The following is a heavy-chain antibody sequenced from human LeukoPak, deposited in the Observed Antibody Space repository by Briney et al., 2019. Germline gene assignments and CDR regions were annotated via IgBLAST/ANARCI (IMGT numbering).Heavy chain of an antibody. D-gene: IGHD3-10*01. V-gene: IGHV1-3*01. CDR3: ARNHYGSGSYPAVY. CDR2: INAGNGNT. CDR1: GYTFTSYA. J-gene: IGHJ4*02. Sequence: GASVKVSCKASGYTFTSYAMHWVRQAPGQRLEWMGWINAGNGNTKYSQKFQGRVTITRDTSASTAYMELSSLRSEDTAVYYCARNHYGSGSYPAVYWGQGTLVTVSS.